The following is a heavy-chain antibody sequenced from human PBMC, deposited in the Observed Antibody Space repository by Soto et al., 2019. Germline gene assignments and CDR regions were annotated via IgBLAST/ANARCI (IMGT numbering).Heavy chain of an antibody. V-gene: IGHV2-5*02. J-gene: IGHJ4*02. CDR1: GFSLTTTGVG. D-gene: IGHD3-16*01. CDR3: AHRGVSVPALFEY. CDR2: IYWDDDK. Sequence: QITLRESGPTLVKPTQTLTLTCTFSGFSLTTTGVGLGWIRQPPGNALEWLALIYWDDDKRYNPSLKSRLTITKHSPKNQRVPTMTNMDPVDTATYYCAHRGVSVPALFEYWGQGTPVTVSS.